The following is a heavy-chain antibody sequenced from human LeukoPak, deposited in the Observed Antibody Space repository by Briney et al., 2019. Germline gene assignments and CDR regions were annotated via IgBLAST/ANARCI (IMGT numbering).Heavy chain of an antibody. J-gene: IGHJ2*01. CDR3: AADRYYYGSGSYYRWYFDL. CDR2: IVVGSGNT. Sequence: GTSVKVSCKASGFTFTSSAVQWVRQARGQRREWIGWIVVGSGNTNYAQKFQERVTITRDMSTSTAYMELSSLTSEDTAVYYCAADRYYYGSGSYYRWYFDLWGRGTLVTVSS. CDR1: GFTFTSSA. V-gene: IGHV1-58*01. D-gene: IGHD3-10*01.